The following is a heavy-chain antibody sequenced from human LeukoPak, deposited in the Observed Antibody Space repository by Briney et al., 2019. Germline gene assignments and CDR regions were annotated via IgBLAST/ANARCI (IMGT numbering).Heavy chain of an antibody. CDR2: ISGSGGST. D-gene: IGHD3-22*01. V-gene: IGHV3-23*01. CDR3: AKPYDSSGYPNWFDP. Sequence: GGSLRLSCAASGFTFSSYAMSWVRQAPGKGLEWVSAISGSGGSTYYADSVKGRFTISRDNSKNTLYLQMNSLRAEDTVVYYCAKPYDSSGYPNWFDPWGQGTLVTVSS. J-gene: IGHJ5*02. CDR1: GFTFSSYA.